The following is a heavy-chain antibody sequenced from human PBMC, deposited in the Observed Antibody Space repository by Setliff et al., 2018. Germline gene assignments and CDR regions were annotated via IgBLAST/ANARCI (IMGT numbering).Heavy chain of an antibody. Sequence: GGSLRLSCAASALTFSNYGIHWVRQAPGKGLEWVAFIRNDGTEKFHADPVKGRFTVSRDNSKNTFFLQMNSLTTDDTAVYYCAKVDQFDLEGLDYWGQGALVTVSS. J-gene: IGHJ4*02. D-gene: IGHD3-9*01. CDR1: ALTFSNYG. CDR2: IRNDGTEK. V-gene: IGHV3-30*02. CDR3: AKVDQFDLEGLDY.